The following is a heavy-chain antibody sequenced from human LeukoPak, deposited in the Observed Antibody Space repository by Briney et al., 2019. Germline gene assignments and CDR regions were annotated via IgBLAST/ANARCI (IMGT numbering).Heavy chain of an antibody. CDR2: IYYTGST. D-gene: IGHD1-26*01. V-gene: IGHV4-39*07. J-gene: IGHJ3*02. Sequence: SETLSLTCTVSGGSISSSSYSWGWIRQPPGKGLEWIGNIYYTGSTYYNSSLKSRVTMSVDTSKNQFSLKLSSVTAADTAVYFCARDDWIPESCFHSGCSDAFDIWGPGTMVTVSS. CDR3: ARDDWIPESCFHSGCSDAFDI. CDR1: GGSISSSSYS.